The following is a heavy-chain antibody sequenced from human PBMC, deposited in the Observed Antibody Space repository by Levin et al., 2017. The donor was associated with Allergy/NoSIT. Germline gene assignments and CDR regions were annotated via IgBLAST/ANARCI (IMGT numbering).Heavy chain of an antibody. CDR3: AEHPYYYGSGSYFDQ. CDR2: IDPSDSDV. Sequence: GESLKISCKASGYIFTNFYIGWVRQTPGKGLEWMGIIDPSDSDVRYSLSLQGHVTFSVDKSTTTAYLQGRSLKASDTAIYYCAEHPYYYGSGSYFDQWGQGTLVTVSS. J-gene: IGHJ4*02. CDR1: GYIFTNFY. V-gene: IGHV5-51*01. D-gene: IGHD3-10*01.